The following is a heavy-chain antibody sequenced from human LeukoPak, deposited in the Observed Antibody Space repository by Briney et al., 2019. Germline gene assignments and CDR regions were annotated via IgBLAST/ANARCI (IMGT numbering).Heavy chain of an antibody. CDR2: ISSSGSTI. CDR1: GFTFSSYE. V-gene: IGHV3-48*03. Sequence: PGGSLRLSCAASGFTFSSYEMNWVRQAPGKGLEWVSYISSSGSTIYYADSVKGRFTISRDNAKNSLYLQMNSLRAEDTAVYYCARDQGYSGYPGNYYYYDMDVWGKGTTVTVSS. J-gene: IGHJ6*04. D-gene: IGHD5-12*01. CDR3: ARDQGYSGYPGNYYYYDMDV.